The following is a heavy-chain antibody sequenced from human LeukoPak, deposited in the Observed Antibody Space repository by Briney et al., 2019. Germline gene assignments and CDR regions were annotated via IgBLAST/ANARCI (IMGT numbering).Heavy chain of an antibody. V-gene: IGHV5-51*01. CDR3: ARHRGAHSSSWYVDY. D-gene: IGHD6-13*01. Sequence: GASLQISCKGSGYSFTSYWIGWVRQLPGKGLEWMGIIYPGDSDTRYSPSFQGQVTISADKSISTAYLQWSSLKASDTAMYYCARHRGAHSSSWYVDYWGQGTLVTVSS. CDR2: IYPGDSDT. CDR1: GYSFTSYW. J-gene: IGHJ4*02.